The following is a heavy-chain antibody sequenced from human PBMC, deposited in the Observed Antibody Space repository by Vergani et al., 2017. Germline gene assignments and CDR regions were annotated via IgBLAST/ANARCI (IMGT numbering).Heavy chain of an antibody. CDR1: GFTFSSYA. CDR2: ISSGGGST. V-gene: IGHV3-23*01. CDR3: ANKEMATTPFDY. D-gene: IGHD5-24*01. J-gene: IGHJ4*02. Sequence: EVQLLESGGGLVQPGGSLRLSCSASGFTFSSYAMSWVRQAPGKGLEWVSGISSGGGSTYYAVSVKGRFTISSNNSKDTLYLEMNSRRAEDTAVYYCANKEMATTPFDYWGQGTLVTVSS.